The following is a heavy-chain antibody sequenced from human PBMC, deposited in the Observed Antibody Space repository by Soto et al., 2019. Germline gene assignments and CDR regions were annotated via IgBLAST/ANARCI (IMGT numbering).Heavy chain of an antibody. CDR2: IIPIFGTA. J-gene: IGHJ4*02. CDR3: ASERVEIFGVVGYFDY. Sequence: QVQLVQSGAEVKKPGSSVKVSCKASGGTFSSYAISWVRQAPGQGLEWMGGIIPIFGTANYAQKFQGRVTITADESTSTAYMELISLRSEDTAVYYCASERVEIFGVVGYFDYWGQGTLVTVSS. D-gene: IGHD3-3*01. V-gene: IGHV1-69*01. CDR1: GGTFSSYA.